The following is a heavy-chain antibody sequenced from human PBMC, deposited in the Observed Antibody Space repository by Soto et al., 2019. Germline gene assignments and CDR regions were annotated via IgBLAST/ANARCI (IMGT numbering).Heavy chain of an antibody. CDR3: AREPFLPKARNDY. V-gene: IGHV4-59*01. D-gene: IGHD3-3*01. CDR1: GSDITTYY. Sequence: SETLSLTCTVSGSDITTYYWSWLRQSPGKGLEWIGHIYDTGSTTYNPSLKSRVTISVDTSNKQFSLRLTSVTAADSAVYYCAREPFLPKARNDYWGQGALVTVS. J-gene: IGHJ4*02. CDR2: IYDTGST.